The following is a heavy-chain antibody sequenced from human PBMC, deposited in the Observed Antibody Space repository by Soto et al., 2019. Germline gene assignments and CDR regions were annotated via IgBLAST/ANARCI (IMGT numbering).Heavy chain of an antibody. J-gene: IGHJ6*02. CDR2: IYHSGST. CDR3: PRFLTDVCSAYHSSSGMDG. D-gene: IGHD3-16*01. Sequence: RLQTLSLIRPLFCGPSRRGVYSLSWIRKPPGKGLEWIGCIYHSGSTYYNPSLKSRVAISVDRSKDQFSLKLSSVTAADTAVYYCPRFLTDVCSAYHSSSGMDGWDEG. CDR1: CGPSRRGVYS. V-gene: IGHV4-30-2*01.